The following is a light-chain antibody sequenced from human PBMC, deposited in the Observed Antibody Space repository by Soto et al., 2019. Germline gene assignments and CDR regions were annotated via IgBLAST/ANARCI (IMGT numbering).Light chain of an antibody. CDR1: SSNIGNNY. V-gene: IGLV1-51*01. Sequence: QSVLTQPPSVSAAPGRKVTISCSGSSSNIGNNYVSWYQQLPGTAPKLLIYDNNKRPSGIPDRFSGSKSGTSATLGITGLQTGDEADYYCGTWDSSLSAYVFXTGTKVTVL. J-gene: IGLJ1*01. CDR3: GTWDSSLSAYV. CDR2: DNN.